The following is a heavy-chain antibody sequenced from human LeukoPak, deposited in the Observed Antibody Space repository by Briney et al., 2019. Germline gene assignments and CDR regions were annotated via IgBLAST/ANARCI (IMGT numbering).Heavy chain of an antibody. CDR3: AKDQKSIAATGYDY. D-gene: IGHD6-13*01. V-gene: IGHV3-48*01. CDR1: GFIFSNYS. J-gene: IGHJ4*02. CDR2: ISSSGSTT. Sequence: GGSLRLSCAASGFIFSNYSMNWVRQAPGKGLEWVSYISSSGSTTSYADSVKGRFTISRDNAKNSLFLQMNSLRADDTAVYFCAKDQKSIAATGYDYWGQGTLVTVSS.